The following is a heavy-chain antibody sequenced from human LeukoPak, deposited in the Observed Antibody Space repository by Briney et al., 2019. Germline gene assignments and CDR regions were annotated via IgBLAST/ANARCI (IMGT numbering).Heavy chain of an antibody. CDR3: ARALGDDSSGYYDY. J-gene: IGHJ4*02. Sequence: PSQTLSLTCAVSGGSISSGGYSWSWIRQPPGKGLEWIGYIYHSGSTYYNPSLKSRVTISVDRPKNQFSLKLSSVTAADTAVYYCARALGDDSSGYYDYWGQGTLVTVSS. CDR2: IYHSGST. V-gene: IGHV4-30-2*01. D-gene: IGHD3-22*01. CDR1: GGSISSGGYS.